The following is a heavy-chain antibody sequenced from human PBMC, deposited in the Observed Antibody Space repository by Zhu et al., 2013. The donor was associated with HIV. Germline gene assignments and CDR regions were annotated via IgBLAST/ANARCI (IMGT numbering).Heavy chain of an antibody. V-gene: IGHV1-18*01. Sequence: QVQVVQSGAEVKKPGASVKVSCKASGYTFTSYGISWVRQAPGQGLEWMGWISAYNGNTNYAQRLQGRLTMTTDTSTNTAYMDLRSLRSDDTAVYYCIRGPGYCSSASCSDFYYSMDVWGQGTTVTVSS. CDR3: IRGPGYCSSASCSDFYYSMDV. CDR2: ISAYNGNT. D-gene: IGHD2-2*01. J-gene: IGHJ6*03. CDR1: GYTFTSYG.